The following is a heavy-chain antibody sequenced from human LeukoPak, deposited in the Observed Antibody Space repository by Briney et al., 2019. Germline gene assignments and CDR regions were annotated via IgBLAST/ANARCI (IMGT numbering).Heavy chain of an antibody. V-gene: IGHV4-59*01. Sequence: SETLSLTCTVSGGSISSYYWSWIRQPPGKGLEWIGYIYYSGSTNYNPSLKSRVTISVDTSKNQFSLKLSSVTAADTAVYYCARLTLGYYYDSSGYFDYWGQGTLVTVSS. J-gene: IGHJ4*02. CDR3: ARLTLGYYYDSSGYFDY. CDR1: GGSISSYY. D-gene: IGHD3-22*01. CDR2: IYYSGST.